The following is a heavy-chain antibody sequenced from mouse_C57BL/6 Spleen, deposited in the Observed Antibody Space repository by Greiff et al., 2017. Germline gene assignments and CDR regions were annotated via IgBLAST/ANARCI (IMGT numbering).Heavy chain of an antibody. D-gene: IGHD1-1*02. Sequence: VQLQQPGAELVRPGSSVKLSCKASGYTFTSYWMHWVKQRPIQGLEWIGNIDPSDSETHYNQKFKDKATLTVDQSSSTAYMHLSSLTSEDSAVYYCARYGDWYFDVWGTGTTVTVSS. CDR1: GYTFTSYW. CDR2: IDPSDSET. J-gene: IGHJ1*03. CDR3: ARYGDWYFDV. V-gene: IGHV1-52*01.